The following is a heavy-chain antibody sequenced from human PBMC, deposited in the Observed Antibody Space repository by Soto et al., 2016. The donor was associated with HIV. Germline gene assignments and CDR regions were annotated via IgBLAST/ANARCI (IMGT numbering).Heavy chain of an antibody. D-gene: IGHD2-15*01. CDR1: GFTFSTSS. J-gene: IGHJ3*02. Sequence: EVQLVESGGGLVQPGGSLRLSCAASGFTFSTSSMNWVRQAPGKGLEWVSHISGSGRAIYYAVSVKGRFTISRDNAKNSVYLQMNSLRAEDTAVYYCARDRWDAFDIWGQGTMVTVSS. V-gene: IGHV3-48*04. CDR3: ARDRWDAFDI. CDR2: ISGSGRAI.